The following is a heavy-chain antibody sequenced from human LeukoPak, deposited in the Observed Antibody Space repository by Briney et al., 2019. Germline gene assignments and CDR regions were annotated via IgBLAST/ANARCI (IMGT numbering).Heavy chain of an antibody. J-gene: IGHJ2*01. Sequence: PSETLSLTCTVSGGSISSSSYYWGWIRQPPGKGLEWIGSIYYSGSTYYIPSLKSRVTTSVDTSKNQFSLKLSSVTAADTAVYYCARRLPDIVATIGYFDLWGRGTLVTVSS. CDR2: IYYSGST. CDR3: ARRLPDIVATIGYFDL. V-gene: IGHV4-39*01. D-gene: IGHD5-12*01. CDR1: GGSISSSSYY.